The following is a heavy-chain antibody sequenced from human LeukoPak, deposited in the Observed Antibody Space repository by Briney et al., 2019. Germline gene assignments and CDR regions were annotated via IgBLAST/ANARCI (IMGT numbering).Heavy chain of an antibody. V-gene: IGHV4-34*01. CDR1: GGSFSGYY. CDR2: INHSGST. CDR3: ARHPDVISMV. Sequence: SETLSLTCAVYGGSFSGYYWSWIRQPPGKGLEWIGEINHSGSTNYNPSLKSRVTIPVDTSKNQFSLKLGSVTAADTAVYYCARHPDVISMVWGKGTTVTISS. D-gene: IGHD3-10*01. J-gene: IGHJ6*04.